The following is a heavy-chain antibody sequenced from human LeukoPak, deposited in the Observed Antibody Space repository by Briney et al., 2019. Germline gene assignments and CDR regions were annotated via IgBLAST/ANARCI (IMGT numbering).Heavy chain of an antibody. CDR2: MNPNSGNT. J-gene: IGHJ4*02. CDR1: GYTFTSYD. Sequence: ASAKVSCKASGYTFTSYDINWVRQATGQGLEWMGWMNPNSGNTGYAQKFQGRVTMTRNTSISTAYMELSSLRSEDTAVYYCARGYSYGQGFDYWGQGTLVTVSS. D-gene: IGHD5-18*01. CDR3: ARGYSYGQGFDY. V-gene: IGHV1-8*01.